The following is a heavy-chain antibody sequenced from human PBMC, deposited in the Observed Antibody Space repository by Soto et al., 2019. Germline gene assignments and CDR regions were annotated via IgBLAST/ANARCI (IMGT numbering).Heavy chain of an antibody. CDR3: ARHYDLADSWFDP. D-gene: IGHD3-3*01. CDR1: GGSISSGGYY. CDR2: IYYRGNT. Sequence: PSETLSLTCTVSGGSISSGGYYWSWIRQHPGKGLEWIGNIYYRGNTNYNPSLKSRIIMSMDMSENQFSLKLTSVTAADTAVYYCARHYDLADSWFDPWGQGTLVTVSS. V-gene: IGHV4-31*03. J-gene: IGHJ5*02.